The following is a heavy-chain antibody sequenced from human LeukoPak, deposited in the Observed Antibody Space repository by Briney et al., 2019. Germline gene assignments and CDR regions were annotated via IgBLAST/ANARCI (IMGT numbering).Heavy chain of an antibody. V-gene: IGHV4-39*01. J-gene: IGHJ6*02. CDR2: IYYSGST. CDR1: GGSFSSGSYY. Sequence: SETLSLTCTVSGGSFSSGSYYWSRIRQPPGKGLEWIGSIYYSGSTYYNPSLKSRVTISVDTSKNQFSLKLSSVTAADTAVYYCATINVVVVADFSMDVWGQGTTVTVSS. D-gene: IGHD2-15*01. CDR3: ATINVVVVADFSMDV.